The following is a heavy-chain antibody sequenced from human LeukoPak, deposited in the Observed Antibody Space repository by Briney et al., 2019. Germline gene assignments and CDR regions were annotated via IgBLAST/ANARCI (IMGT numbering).Heavy chain of an antibody. J-gene: IGHJ4*02. CDR2: IYSGGST. CDR1: GFTVSSNY. D-gene: IGHD2-15*01. CDR3: ARGRYCSGGRCYSDFDY. Sequence: GGSLRLSCAASGFTVSSNYMSWVRQAPGKGLEWVSVIYSGGSTYYADSVKGRFTISRDNSKNTLYLQMNSLRAEDTAVYYCARGRYCSGGRCYSDFDYWGQGTLVTVFS. V-gene: IGHV3-66*01.